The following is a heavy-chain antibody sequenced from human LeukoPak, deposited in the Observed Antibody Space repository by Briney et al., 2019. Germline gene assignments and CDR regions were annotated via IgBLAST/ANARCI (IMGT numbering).Heavy chain of an antibody. Sequence: GGSLRLSCAASEFTFSSYEMNWVRQAPGKGLEWVSYISSSGSTIYYADSVKGRFTISRDNAKNSLYLQMNSLRAEDTAVYYCARDTYDILTGYHDAFDIWGQGTMVTVSS. CDR2: ISSSGSTI. CDR3: ARDTYDILTGYHDAFDI. J-gene: IGHJ3*02. D-gene: IGHD3-9*01. CDR1: EFTFSSYE. V-gene: IGHV3-48*03.